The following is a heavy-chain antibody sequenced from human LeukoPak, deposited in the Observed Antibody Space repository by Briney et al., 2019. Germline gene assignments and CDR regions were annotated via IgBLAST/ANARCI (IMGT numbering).Heavy chain of an antibody. V-gene: IGHV3-21*01. CDR2: ISSSSSYI. Sequence: GGSLRLSCAASGFTFSSYSMNWVRQAPGKGLEWVSSISSSSSYIYYADSVKGRFTISRDNAKNSLYLQMNSLRAEDTAVYYCARDGGHSSSWSWYYYYYYVDVWGKGTTVTVSS. D-gene: IGHD6-13*01. J-gene: IGHJ6*03. CDR3: ARDGGHSSSWSWYYYYYYVDV. CDR1: GFTFSSYS.